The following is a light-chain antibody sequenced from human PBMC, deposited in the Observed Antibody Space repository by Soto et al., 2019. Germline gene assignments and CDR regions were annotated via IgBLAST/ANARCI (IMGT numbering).Light chain of an antibody. V-gene: IGKV4-1*01. CDR1: QSVLVSSMNENC. J-gene: IGKJ1*01. CDR3: QQCYSPPWT. CDR2: WAS. Sequence: DIVMTQSPASLAVSLGERAAIKCKSSQSVLVSSMNENCLGWYQQKPGQPPKLLIYWASTRASGVPDRFSGSGSGTDFTLTITNLQAEDVALYSCQQCYSPPWTFGQRTKVEIK.